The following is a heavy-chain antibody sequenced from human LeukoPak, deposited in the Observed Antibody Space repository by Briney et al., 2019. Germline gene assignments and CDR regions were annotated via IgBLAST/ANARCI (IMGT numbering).Heavy chain of an antibody. J-gene: IGHJ3*02. CDR3: AKSYCSSTSCYGAFDI. CDR2: ISSLGSTI. V-gene: IGHV3-48*01. CDR1: GFTFSTYS. Sequence: GGSLRLSCAASGFTFSTYSMNWVRQAPGQGLEWVSYISSLGSTIYYADSVKGRFTISRDNAKNSLYLQMNSLRAEDTAVYYCAKSYCSSTSCYGAFDIWGQGTMVTVSS. D-gene: IGHD2-2*01.